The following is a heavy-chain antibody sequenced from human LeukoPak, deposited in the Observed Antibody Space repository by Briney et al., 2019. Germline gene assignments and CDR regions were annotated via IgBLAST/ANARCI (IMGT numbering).Heavy chain of an antibody. CDR3: TRVGGSYSPAYFDY. Sequence: GGSLRLSCAASGFTFSGSAMHWVRQASGKGLEWVGRIRSKANNYATAYAASVKGRFTISRDDSKNTAYLQMNSLKTEDTAVYYCTRVGGSYSPAYFDYWGQGTLVTVSS. CDR2: IRSKANNYAT. V-gene: IGHV3-73*01. D-gene: IGHD1-26*01. CDR1: GFTFSGSA. J-gene: IGHJ4*02.